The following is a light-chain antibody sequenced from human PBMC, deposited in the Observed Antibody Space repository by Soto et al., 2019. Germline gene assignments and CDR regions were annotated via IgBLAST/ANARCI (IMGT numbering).Light chain of an antibody. J-gene: IGKJ5*01. CDR2: DAS. V-gene: IGKV3-11*01. CDR1: QSVGNQ. Sequence: TVLTQSPATLSLSPGERATLSCRVSQSVGNQLAWYRQKPGQTPRLLIFDASKRATSVPARFSGSQSGTDFTLIISSLEAEDFALYYCQQRANWPPGFGQGTRLEIK. CDR3: QQRANWPPG.